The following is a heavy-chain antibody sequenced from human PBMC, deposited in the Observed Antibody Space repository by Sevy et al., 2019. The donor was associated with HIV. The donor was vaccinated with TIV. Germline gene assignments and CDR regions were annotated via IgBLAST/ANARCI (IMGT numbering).Heavy chain of an antibody. V-gene: IGHV3-7*01. Sequence: GGSLRLSCAASGFTFNNYWMSWVRQAPGRGLEWVANIKQDGSEKYNVDSVKGRFTISRDNAKNSMYLQMNSLRPEDTAMYFCARDRDYYGSGTFDAWGQGTTVTVSS. CDR2: IKQDGSEK. D-gene: IGHD3-10*01. J-gene: IGHJ6*02. CDR3: ARDRDYYGSGTFDA. CDR1: GFTFNNYW.